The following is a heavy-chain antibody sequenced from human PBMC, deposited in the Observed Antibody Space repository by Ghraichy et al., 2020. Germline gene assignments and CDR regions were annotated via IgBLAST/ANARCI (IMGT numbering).Heavy chain of an antibody. V-gene: IGHV4-34*01. CDR3: ARAYPARITIFGVAPRVGYYYYMDV. J-gene: IGHJ6*03. CDR1: GGSFSGYY. CDR2: INHSGST. Sequence: SETLSLTCAVYGGSFSGYYWSWIRQPPGKGLEWIGEINHSGSTNYNPSLKSRVTISVDTSKNQFSLKLSSVTAADTAVYYCARAYPARITIFGVAPRVGYYYYMDVWGKGTTVTVSS. D-gene: IGHD3-3*01.